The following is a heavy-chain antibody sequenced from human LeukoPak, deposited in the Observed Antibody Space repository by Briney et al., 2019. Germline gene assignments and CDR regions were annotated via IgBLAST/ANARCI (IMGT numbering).Heavy chain of an antibody. CDR2: INHSGST. Sequence: SETLSLTCAVYGGSFSGYYWSWIRRPPGKGLEWIGEINHSGSTNYNPSLKSRVTMSVDTSKNQFSLKLSSVTAADTAVYYCARDRGELSLYLFDYWGQGTLVTVSS. CDR3: ARDRGELSLYLFDY. V-gene: IGHV4-34*01. J-gene: IGHJ4*02. D-gene: IGHD3-16*02. CDR1: GGSFSGYY.